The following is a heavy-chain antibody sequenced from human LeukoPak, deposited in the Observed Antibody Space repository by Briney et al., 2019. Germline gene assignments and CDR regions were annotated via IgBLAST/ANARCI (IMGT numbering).Heavy chain of an antibody. CDR2: ISSSGSII. Sequence: GGSLRLSCAASGFTFSDYYMSWIRQAPGKGLEWISYISSSGSIIYYAESVKGRFTMSRDNAKRSMYLQMNSLRDEDTAVYYCAELGITMIGGVWGKGTTVTISS. CDR1: GFTFSDYY. J-gene: IGHJ6*04. CDR3: AELGITMIGGV. V-gene: IGHV3-11*04. D-gene: IGHD3-10*02.